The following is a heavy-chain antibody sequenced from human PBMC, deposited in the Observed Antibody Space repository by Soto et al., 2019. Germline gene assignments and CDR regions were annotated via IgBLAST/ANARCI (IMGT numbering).Heavy chain of an antibody. D-gene: IGHD6-19*01. Sequence: EEHLLESGGGLVQSGGSLRLSCAASGFTFTSYAINWFRQAPGKGLEWVSGITGSGRTTYYADSVRGRFTTSRDNSENTAHLQMNSLRGEDTAIYFCAKDGIAVAGDVWFDPRGQGTLVTVSS. CDR3: AKDGIAVAGDVWFDP. CDR1: GFTFTSYA. CDR2: ITGSGRTT. J-gene: IGHJ5*02. V-gene: IGHV3-23*01.